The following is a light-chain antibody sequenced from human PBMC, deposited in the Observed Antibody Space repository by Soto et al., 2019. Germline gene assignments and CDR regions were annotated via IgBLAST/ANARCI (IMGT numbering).Light chain of an antibody. CDR3: HQYNNWPPWT. CDR2: GAS. V-gene: IGKV3-15*01. J-gene: IGKJ1*01. CDR1: PGVSSN. Sequence: EIAVTQAPATLAVSPGRRATLSFRASPGVSSNLAWYQQKPRQDPRILIYGASTMATGGPARVSGSGSGTEFTLTTSSIQTEDFAVSYCHQYNNWPPWTFGQGTKVDIK.